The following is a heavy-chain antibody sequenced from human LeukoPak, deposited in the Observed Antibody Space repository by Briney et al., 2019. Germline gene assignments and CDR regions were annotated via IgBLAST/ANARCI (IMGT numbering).Heavy chain of an antibody. J-gene: IGHJ4*02. CDR2: IYYSGST. Sequence: SETLSLTCTVSGDSISGSSYYWGWIRQPPGKGLEWIGSIYYSGSTYYNPSLKSRVTISVDTSKNQFSLKLSSVTAADTAVYYCATWGSGYYYGSGREDWGQGTLVTVSS. CDR1: GDSISGSSYY. D-gene: IGHD3-10*01. V-gene: IGHV4-39*01. CDR3: ATWGSGYYYGSGRED.